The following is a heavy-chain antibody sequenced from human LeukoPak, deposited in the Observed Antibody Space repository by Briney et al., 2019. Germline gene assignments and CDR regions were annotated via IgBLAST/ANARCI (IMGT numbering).Heavy chain of an antibody. CDR1: GYTFTGYY. V-gene: IGHV1-2*02. D-gene: IGHD6-19*01. J-gene: IGHJ3*02. CDR2: INPNSGGT. Sequence: GASVKVSCKASGYTFTGYYMHWVRQAPGQGLEWMGWINPNSGGTNYAQKFQGRVTMTRDTSISTAYMELSRLRSDDTAVYYCAREEQWLVQAQNAFDIWGQGTMVTVTS. CDR3: AREEQWLVQAQNAFDI.